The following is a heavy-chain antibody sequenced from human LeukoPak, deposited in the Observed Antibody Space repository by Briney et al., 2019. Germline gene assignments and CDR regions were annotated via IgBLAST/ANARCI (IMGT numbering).Heavy chain of an antibody. D-gene: IGHD5-18*01. J-gene: IGHJ3*02. V-gene: IGHV5-51*01. CDR2: IYPGASDT. CDR3: ARQSGYNYDPPAAFDI. Sequence: GESLKISCKDSGYSFTSYWIGWVRQLPGKGLEWMGIIYPGASDTRYSPSFQGQVTISADKSITTAYLQWSSLKASDTAMYYCARQSGYNYDPPAAFDIWGQGTMVTVSS. CDR1: GYSFTSYW.